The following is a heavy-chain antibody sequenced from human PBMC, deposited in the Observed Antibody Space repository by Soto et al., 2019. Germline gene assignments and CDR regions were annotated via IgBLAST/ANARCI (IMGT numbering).Heavy chain of an antibody. CDR3: ARWSINYYDSSGYYPHTDY. CDR1: GGTFSSYA. Sequence: ASVKVSCKASGGTFSSYAISWVRQAPGQGLEWMGWMNPNSGNTGYAQKFQGRVTMTRNTSISTAYMELSSLRSEDTAVYYCARWSINYYDSSGYYPHTDYWGQGTLVTVSS. CDR2: MNPNSGNT. V-gene: IGHV1-8*02. D-gene: IGHD3-22*01. J-gene: IGHJ4*02.